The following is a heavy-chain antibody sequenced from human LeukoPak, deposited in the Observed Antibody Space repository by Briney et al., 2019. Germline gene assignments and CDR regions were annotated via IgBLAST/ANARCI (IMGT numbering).Heavy chain of an antibody. J-gene: IGHJ4*02. V-gene: IGHV4-59*01. D-gene: IGHD3-9*01. CDR1: GGSISCYY. CDR2: IYYSGST. CDR3: ARADYDILTGYYENEYYFDY. Sequence: ASETLSLTCTVSGGSISCYYWSWIRQPPGRGLEWIGYIYYSGSTNYNPSLKSRVTISVDTSKNQFSLKLSSVTAADTAVYYCARADYDILTGYYENEYYFDYWGQGTLVTVSS.